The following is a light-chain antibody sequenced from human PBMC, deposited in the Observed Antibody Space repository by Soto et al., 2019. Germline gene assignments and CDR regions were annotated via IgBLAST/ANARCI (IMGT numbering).Light chain of an antibody. CDR1: NIYSYS. J-gene: IGLJ2*01. Sequence: SYELTQPPSVSVAPGQTARITCGAKNIYSYSVHWYQQKPGQAPVLVVYDDNKRPSGTPERFSGSNSGNTATLTISRVEAGDEADYYCQMWHSSSDSRIFGGGTKLTVL. V-gene: IGLV3-21*02. CDR2: DDN. CDR3: QMWHSSSDSRI.